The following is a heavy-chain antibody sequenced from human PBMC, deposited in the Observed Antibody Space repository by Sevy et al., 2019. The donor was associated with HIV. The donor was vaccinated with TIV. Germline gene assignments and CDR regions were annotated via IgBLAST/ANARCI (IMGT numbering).Heavy chain of an antibody. CDR3: ARGCDIVQWELLSD. Sequence: GGSLRLSCAASGFTVSSNYMSWVRQAPGKGLEWVSVIYSGGSTYYADSVKGRFTISRDNSKNTLYLQMNSLRAEDTAVYYCARGCDIVQWELLSDWGQGTLVTVSS. D-gene: IGHD1-26*01. V-gene: IGHV3-53*01. CDR1: GFTVSSNY. CDR2: IYSGGST. J-gene: IGHJ4*02.